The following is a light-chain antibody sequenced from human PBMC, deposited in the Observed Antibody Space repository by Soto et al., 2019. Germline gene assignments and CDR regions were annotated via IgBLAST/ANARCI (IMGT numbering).Light chain of an antibody. Sequence: DIQMTQSPSSVSASVGDRVTITCRASQDILTWLAWYQQKPGKAPKLLIYGSSTLQTGVPSRFSGSGSGTDFTLTISSLHPEDFATYFCQQADTFPWTFGQGTKVEIK. CDR1: QDILTW. J-gene: IGKJ1*01. V-gene: IGKV1-12*01. CDR3: QQADTFPWT. CDR2: GSS.